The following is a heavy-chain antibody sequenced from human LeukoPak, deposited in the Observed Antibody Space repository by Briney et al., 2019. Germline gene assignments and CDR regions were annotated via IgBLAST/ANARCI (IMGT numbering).Heavy chain of an antibody. CDR3: ARDRYSYGFYYFDC. J-gene: IGHJ4*02. CDR2: IWYDGSNK. Sequence: PGGSLRLSCAASGFTFSSYGMHWVRQAPGKGLEWVAVIWYDGSNKYYADSVKGRFTISRDNSKNTLYLQMNSLRAEDTAVYYCARDRYSYGFYYFDCWGQGTLVTVSS. D-gene: IGHD5-18*01. V-gene: IGHV3-33*01. CDR1: GFTFSSYG.